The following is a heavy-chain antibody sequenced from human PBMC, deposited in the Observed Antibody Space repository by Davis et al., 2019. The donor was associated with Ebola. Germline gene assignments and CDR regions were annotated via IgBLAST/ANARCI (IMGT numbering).Heavy chain of an antibody. CDR2: IYYSGST. CDR1: GGSFSGYY. CDR3: ARGGYSYGFDY. J-gene: IGHJ4*02. Sequence: SETLSLTCAVYGGSFSGYYWSWIRQPPGKGLEWIGYIYYSGSTNYSPSLKSRVTISVDTSKNQFSLKLSSVTAADTAVYYCARGGYSYGFDYWGQGTLVTVSS. V-gene: IGHV4-59*12. D-gene: IGHD5-18*01.